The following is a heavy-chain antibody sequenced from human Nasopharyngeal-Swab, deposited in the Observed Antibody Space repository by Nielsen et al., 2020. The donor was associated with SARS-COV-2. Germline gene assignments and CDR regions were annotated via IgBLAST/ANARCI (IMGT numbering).Heavy chain of an antibody. D-gene: IGHD3-22*01. CDR1: GGSITSYY. V-gene: IGHV4-4*07. CDR2: IYTSGST. Sequence: GSLRLSCTVSGGSITSYYWSWIRQPAGKGLEWIGRIYTSGSTNYNPSLKSRVTMSLDMSKNQFSLKLSSVTAADTAVYYCARGHYDSSGYYPHWGQGTLVTVSS. J-gene: IGHJ4*02. CDR3: ARGHYDSSGYYPH.